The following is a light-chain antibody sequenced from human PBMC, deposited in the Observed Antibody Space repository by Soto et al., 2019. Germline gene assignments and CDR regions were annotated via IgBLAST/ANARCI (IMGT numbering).Light chain of an antibody. J-gene: IGKJ5*01. CDR1: QSLSSY. CDR3: QQYGNSPIT. V-gene: IGKV3-20*01. CDR2: GAS. Sequence: IVLTQSPGTLSLSPGERATLSCRASQSLSSYLAWYQQKPGQAPRLLIYGASSRATGIPDRFSGSGSGTDFTLTISRLEPEDFAVYYCQQYGNSPITFGQGTRLEIK.